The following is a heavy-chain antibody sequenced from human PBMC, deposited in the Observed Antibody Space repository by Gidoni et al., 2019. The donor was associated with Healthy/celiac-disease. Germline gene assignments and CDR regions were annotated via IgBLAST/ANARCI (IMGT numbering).Heavy chain of an antibody. J-gene: IGHJ6*02. Sequence: QVQLMQSGAEVKKTGSSVKVSCKASGGTFSSSAISWVRQAPGQGLEWMGGIIPSFGTANYAQKFQGRVTITADKSTSTAYMELSSLRSEDTAVYYCASIQDIVATIGSRVLGYGMDVWGQGTTVTVSS. V-gene: IGHV1-69*06. CDR1: GGTFSSSA. CDR2: IIPSFGTA. CDR3: ASIQDIVATIGSRVLGYGMDV. D-gene: IGHD5-12*01.